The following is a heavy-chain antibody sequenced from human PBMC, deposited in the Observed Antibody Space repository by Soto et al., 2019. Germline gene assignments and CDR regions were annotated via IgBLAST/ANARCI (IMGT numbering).Heavy chain of an antibody. CDR3: VRRVSGNYDY. J-gene: IGHJ4*02. D-gene: IGHD1-7*01. CDR1: GFTFSSYD. Sequence: EVQLAESGGGMVQPGGSLRLSCVASGFTFSSYDMHWVRQAPGKGLEYVSSISSNGGTTYYGNSVKGRFTISRDNSKNPLYLQMGSLRAEDMAVYYCVRRVSGNYDYWGQGTLVTVSS. V-gene: IGHV3-64*01. CDR2: ISSNGGTT.